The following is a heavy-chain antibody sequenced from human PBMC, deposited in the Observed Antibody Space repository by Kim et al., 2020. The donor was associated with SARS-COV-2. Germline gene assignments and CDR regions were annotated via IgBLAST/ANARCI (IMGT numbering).Heavy chain of an antibody. CDR2: INPYSGTT. CDR1: GYTFTGHY. V-gene: IGHV1-2*02. CDR3: ARGGSERGGY. J-gene: IGHJ4*02. D-gene: IGHD3-16*01. Sequence: ASVKVSCRTSGYTFTGHYMHWFRQAPGQGLEWMGGINPYSGTTNYAQKFQGRVTVTRDTSISTGYLELSRLTSDDTALYYCARGGSERGGYWGQGTLVTV.